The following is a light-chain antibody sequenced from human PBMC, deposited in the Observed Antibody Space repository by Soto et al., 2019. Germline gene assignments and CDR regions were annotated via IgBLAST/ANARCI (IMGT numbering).Light chain of an antibody. CDR3: HQRKSRPRT. CDR1: QAVNTR. V-gene: IGKV3-11*01. J-gene: IGKJ1*01. Sequence: EIVLTQSPATLSSFPDDRVTLSCRASQAVNTRLAWYQHKPGQAPRLLIYLASNRAAGVPARFSGSGSGTDFTLTITDVETEDSAAYYCHQRKSRPRTFGQGTKVDIK. CDR2: LAS.